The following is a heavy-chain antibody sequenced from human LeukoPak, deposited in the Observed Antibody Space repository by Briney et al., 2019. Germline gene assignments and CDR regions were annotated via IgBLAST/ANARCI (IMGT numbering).Heavy chain of an antibody. V-gene: IGHV3-23*01. CDR3: ARVSSSDSYYYYYYMDV. CDR2: ISGTGANT. D-gene: IGHD6-6*01. J-gene: IGHJ6*03. Sequence: GGSLRLSCAASGFTFSSYAMSWVRQAPGEGLEWVSGISGTGANTYYADSVKGRFTISRDNSKNTLYLQMNSLRAEDTAVYYCARVSSSDSYYYYYYMDVWGKGTTVTVSS. CDR1: GFTFSSYA.